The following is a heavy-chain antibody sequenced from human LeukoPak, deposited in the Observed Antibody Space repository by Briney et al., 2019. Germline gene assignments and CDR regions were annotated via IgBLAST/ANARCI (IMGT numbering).Heavy chain of an antibody. D-gene: IGHD1-14*01. V-gene: IGHV1-8*01. J-gene: IGHJ6*03. CDR1: GYTFTSYD. CDR3: ARDRVEPELSYYYYYMDV. CDR2: MNPNSGNT. Sequence: ASVKVSCKASGYTFTSYDINWVRQATGQGLEWMGWMNPNSGNTGYAQKFQGRVTMTRNTSISTAYMELSSLRSEDTAVYYCARDRVEPELSYYYYYMDVWGKGTTVTVSS.